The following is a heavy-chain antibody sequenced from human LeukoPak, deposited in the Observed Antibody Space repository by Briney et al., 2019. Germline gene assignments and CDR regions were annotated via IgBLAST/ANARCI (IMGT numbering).Heavy chain of an antibody. CDR3: ARALAGAASGFDY. V-gene: IGHV4-30-2*01. J-gene: IGHJ4*02. CDR1: GGSISSGGYS. CDR2: IYHSGST. Sequence: SETLSLTCAVSGGSISSGGYSWSWIRQPPGKGLEWIGYIYHSGSTYYNPSLKSRVTISADRSKNQFSLKLSSVTAADTAVYYCARALAGAASGFDYWGQGTLVTVSS. D-gene: IGHD6-13*01.